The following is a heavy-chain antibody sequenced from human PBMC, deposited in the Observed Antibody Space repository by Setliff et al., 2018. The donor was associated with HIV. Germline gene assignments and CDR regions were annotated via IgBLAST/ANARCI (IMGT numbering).Heavy chain of an antibody. CDR2: ISTYNGHT. D-gene: IGHD1-1*01. V-gene: IGHV1-18*01. J-gene: IGHJ4*02. Sequence: ASVKVSCKAFGYTFINYGISWVRQAPGQGLEWMGWISTYNGHTNYAQNLQGRATMTTDTSTSTAYMELRSLRADDTAVYYCARGRPTGYFDCWGQGTLVTVSS. CDR3: ARGRPTGYFDC. CDR1: GYTFINYG.